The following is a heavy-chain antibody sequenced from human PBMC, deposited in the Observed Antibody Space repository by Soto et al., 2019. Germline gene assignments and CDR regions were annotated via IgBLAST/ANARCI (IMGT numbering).Heavy chain of an antibody. CDR3: ARAIYYDILTGYYTGLDY. J-gene: IGHJ4*02. D-gene: IGHD3-9*01. CDR1: GFTFSSYG. Sequence: GGSLRLSCAASGFTFSSYGMHWVRQAPGKWLEWVAVIWYDGSNKYYADSVKGRFTISRDNSKNTLYLQMNSLRAEDTAVYYCARAIYYDILTGYYTGLDYWGQGTLVTVSS. CDR2: IWYDGSNK. V-gene: IGHV3-33*01.